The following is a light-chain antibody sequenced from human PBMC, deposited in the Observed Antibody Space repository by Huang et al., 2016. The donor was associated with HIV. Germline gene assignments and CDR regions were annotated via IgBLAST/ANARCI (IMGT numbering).Light chain of an antibody. V-gene: IGKV1-39*01. J-gene: IGKJ2*02. CDR2: AAS. CDR1: QNINTY. CDR3: QQTYTIPGT. Sequence: IQMTQSPSSLFASVGDRVIITCRTSQNINTYLHWYQHKPGKAPILLVFAASNLHSGVPTRFSGSGSGTDFTLSINGLQRDDFASYYCQQTYTIPGTFGQGTKLEI.